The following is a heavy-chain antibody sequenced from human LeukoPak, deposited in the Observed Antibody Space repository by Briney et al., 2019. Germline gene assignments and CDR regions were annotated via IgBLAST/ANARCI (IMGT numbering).Heavy chain of an antibody. CDR1: GYTFTNCG. CDR3: ARGTGWYTPMDS. V-gene: IGHV1-2*02. Sequence: ASVKVSCKASGYTFTNCGINWVRQAPGQGLEWMGWINSNTGGTNYAQKFQGRVTMTRDTSISIAYMELSRLRSDDAAVYYCARGTGWYTPMDSWGQGTLVTVSS. D-gene: IGHD6-19*01. CDR2: INSNTGGT. J-gene: IGHJ4*02.